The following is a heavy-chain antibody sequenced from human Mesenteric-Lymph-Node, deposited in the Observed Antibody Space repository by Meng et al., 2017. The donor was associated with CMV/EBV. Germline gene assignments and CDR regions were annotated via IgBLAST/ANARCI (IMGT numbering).Heavy chain of an antibody. D-gene: IGHD7-27*01. V-gene: IGHV4-59*01. CDR1: GGSFSGYY. J-gene: IGHJ6*02. CDR3: ARDGDGFYYYGMDV. CDR2: IYYSGST. Sequence: SETLSLTCAVYGGSFSGYYWSWIRQPPGKGLEWIGYIYYSGSTNYNPSLKSRVTISVDTSKNQFSLKLSSVTAADTAVYYCARDGDGFYYYGMDVWGQGTTVTVSS.